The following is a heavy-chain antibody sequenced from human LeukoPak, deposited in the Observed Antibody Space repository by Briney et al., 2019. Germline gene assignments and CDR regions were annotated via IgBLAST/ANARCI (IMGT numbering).Heavy chain of an antibody. CDR3: TRGSYGYSYYFDY. D-gene: IGHD5-18*01. V-gene: IGHV3-49*04. J-gene: IGHJ4*02. CDR2: NRSKAYGGTT. Sequence: GGSLRLSCTASGFTFGDYAMSWVRQAPGKGLEWVGFNRSKAYGGTTEYAASVKGRFTISRDDSKSIAYLQMNSLKTEDTAVYYCTRGSYGYSYYFDYWGQGTLVTVSS. CDR1: GFTFGDYA.